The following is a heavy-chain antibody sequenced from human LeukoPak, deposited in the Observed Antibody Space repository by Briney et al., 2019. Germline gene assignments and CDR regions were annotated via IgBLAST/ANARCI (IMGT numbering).Heavy chain of an antibody. CDR3: ARDRKYGGYDGVDY. Sequence: GGSLRLSCAASGFTFSSYAMHWVRQAPGKGLEWVASLSYDESNEYYADSVKGRFTSSRDNSKNTLYLQMNSLRAEDTAVYYCARDRKYGGYDGVDYWGQGTLVTVSS. CDR2: LSYDESNE. J-gene: IGHJ4*02. CDR1: GFTFSSYA. V-gene: IGHV3-30*04. D-gene: IGHD5-12*01.